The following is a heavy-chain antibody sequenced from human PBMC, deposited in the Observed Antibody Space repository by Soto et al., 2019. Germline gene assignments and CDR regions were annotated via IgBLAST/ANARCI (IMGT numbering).Heavy chain of an antibody. CDR1: GDSFTGYY. D-gene: IGHD2-2*01. CDR3: ARDSYCISTSCYPPHYYYGMDV. J-gene: IGHJ6*02. CDR2: INPNSGGT. V-gene: IGHV1-2*04. Sequence: GTSVKLSCEACGDSFTGYYMHWVRQAPRQGLEWMGWINPNSGGTNYAQKFQGWVTMTRDTSISTAYMELSRLRSDDTAVYYCARDSYCISTSCYPPHYYYGMDVWGQGTTVTVSS.